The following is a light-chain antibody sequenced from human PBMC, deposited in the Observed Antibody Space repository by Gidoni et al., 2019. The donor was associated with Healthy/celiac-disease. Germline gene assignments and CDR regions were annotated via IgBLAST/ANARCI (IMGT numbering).Light chain of an antibody. V-gene: IGKV1-39*01. J-gene: IGKJ4*01. CDR1: QSISSY. Sequence: DIQWTQLPSSLSASVGDRVTITCRASQSISSYFNWYQQKPGKAPKLLIYAASSLQSGVPARFSGSGSGTDFTLTISSLQPEDFATYCCQRRYSTPLLFFGGGTKVEIK. CDR3: QRRYSTPLLF. CDR2: AAS.